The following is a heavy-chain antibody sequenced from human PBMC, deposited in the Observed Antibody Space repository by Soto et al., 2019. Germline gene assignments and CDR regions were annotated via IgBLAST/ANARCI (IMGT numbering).Heavy chain of an antibody. V-gene: IGHV1-69*13. Sequence: SVKVSCKASGGTFNSYAISWARQAPGQGLEWMGGIIPIFGTANYAQKFQGRVTITADESTSTAYMELSSLRSEDTAVYYCARGDSSTWYLTGGYYHGMDVWGQGTTVPVSS. CDR3: ARGDSSTWYLTGGYYHGMDV. CDR2: IIPIFGTA. D-gene: IGHD6-13*01. J-gene: IGHJ6*02. CDR1: GGTFNSYA.